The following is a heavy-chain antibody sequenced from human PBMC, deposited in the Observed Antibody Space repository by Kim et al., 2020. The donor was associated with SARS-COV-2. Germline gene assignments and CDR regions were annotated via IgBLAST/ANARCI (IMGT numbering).Heavy chain of an antibody. CDR3: ARDHDPYYCTGGVCYYSAFDI. J-gene: IGHJ3*02. V-gene: IGHV1-69*13. CDR2: IIPIFGTA. CDR1: GGTFSSYA. D-gene: IGHD2-8*02. Sequence: SVKVSCKASGGTFSSYAISWVRQAPGQGLEWMGGIIPIFGTANYAQKFQGRVTITADESTSTAYMELSSLRSEDTAVYYCARDHDPYYCTGGVCYYSAFDIWGQGTMVTVSS.